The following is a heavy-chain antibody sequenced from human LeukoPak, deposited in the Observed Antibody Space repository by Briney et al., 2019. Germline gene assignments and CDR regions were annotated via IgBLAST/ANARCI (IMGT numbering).Heavy chain of an antibody. CDR1: GFTFSNYA. D-gene: IGHD6-13*01. J-gene: IGHJ4*02. CDR2: ITKSGRDT. V-gene: IGHV3-23*01. Sequence: PGGSLRLSCVTSGFTFSNYAMSWVRQAPGKGLEWVSDITKSGRDTFYADSVKGRFTISRDNSKNTVNLQMNSLRAEDTAINYWAKDGSSRGDDGTLGFWGQEPLFTVPS. CDR3: AKDGSSRGDDGTLGF.